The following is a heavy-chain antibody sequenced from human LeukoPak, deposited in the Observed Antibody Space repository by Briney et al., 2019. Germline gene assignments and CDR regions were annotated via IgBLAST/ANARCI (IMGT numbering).Heavy chain of an antibody. J-gene: IGHJ4*02. CDR1: DFTFSRYA. Sequence: GGSLRLSCAASDFTFSRYAMSWVRQAPGKGLEWVSSISPSGGGTYYAESVKGRFTISRDNSKNSLYLQMNSLRAEDTAVYYCASPRAADDYWGQGTLVTVSS. CDR3: ASPRAADDY. D-gene: IGHD3-10*01. V-gene: IGHV3-23*01. CDR2: ISPSGGGT.